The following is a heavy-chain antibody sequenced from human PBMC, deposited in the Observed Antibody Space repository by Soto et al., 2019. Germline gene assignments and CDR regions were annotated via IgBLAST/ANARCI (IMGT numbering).Heavy chain of an antibody. CDR1: GYTFTSYG. CDR2: ISAYNGNT. Sequence: QGQLVQSGAEVKKPGASVKVSCKASGYTFTSYGISWVRQAPGQGLEWMGWISAYNGNTNYAQKLQGRVTMTTDTSTSTAYMELRSLRSADTAVYYCARAPQRRSYDSSGQEGYWGQGTLVTFSS. V-gene: IGHV1-18*01. D-gene: IGHD3-22*01. CDR3: ARAPQRRSYDSSGQEGY. J-gene: IGHJ4*02.